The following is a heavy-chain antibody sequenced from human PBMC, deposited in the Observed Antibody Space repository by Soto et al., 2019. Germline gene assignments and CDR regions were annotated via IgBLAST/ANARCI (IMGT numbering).Heavy chain of an antibody. CDR3: ARGASVLRYFDWLLVDWFDP. J-gene: IGHJ5*02. V-gene: IGHV1-69*02. Sequence: QVQLVQSGAEVKKPGSSVKVSCKASGGTFSSYTISWVRQAPGQGLEWMGRIIPILGIANYAQKCQGRVTINADKSKSTAYMELSSLRSEDTAVYYCARGASVLRYFDWLLVDWFDPWGQGTLVTVSS. D-gene: IGHD3-9*01. CDR2: IIPILGIA. CDR1: GGTFSSYT.